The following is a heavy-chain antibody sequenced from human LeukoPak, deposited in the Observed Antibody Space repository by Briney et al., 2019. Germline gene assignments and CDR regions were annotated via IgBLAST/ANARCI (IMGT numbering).Heavy chain of an antibody. CDR2: IYTSGST. V-gene: IGHV4-4*07. J-gene: IGHJ4*02. Sequence: PSETLSLTCTVSGGSISSYYWSWLRQPAGKGLEWLGRIYTSGSTNYNPSLKSRVTMSVDTSKNQFSLKLSSVTAADTAVYYCARGSRYFDPFDYWGQGTLVTVSS. D-gene: IGHD3-9*01. CDR3: ARGSRYFDPFDY. CDR1: GGSISSYY.